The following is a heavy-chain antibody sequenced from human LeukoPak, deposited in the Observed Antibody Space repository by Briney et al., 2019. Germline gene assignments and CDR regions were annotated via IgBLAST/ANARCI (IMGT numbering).Heavy chain of an antibody. CDR3: ARSYGSGDFDY. J-gene: IGHJ4*02. CDR2: IIPIFGTA. CDR1: GGTFSRYA. D-gene: IGHD3-10*01. V-gene: IGHV1-69*05. Sequence: SVKVSCKDSGGTFSRYAISWVRQAPGQGLEWMGGIIPIFGTANYAQKFQGRVTITTDESTSTAYMELSSLRSEDTAVYYCARSYGSGDFDYWGQGTLVTVSS.